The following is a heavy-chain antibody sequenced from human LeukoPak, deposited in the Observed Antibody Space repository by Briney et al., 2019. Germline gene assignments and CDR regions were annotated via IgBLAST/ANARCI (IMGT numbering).Heavy chain of an antibody. CDR1: GDSISSYY. CDR2: IYYSGST. D-gene: IGHD3-22*01. V-gene: IGHV4-59*01. CDR3: ARGDSSGYSPDY. Sequence: SETLSLTCTVSGDSISSYYWSWIRQPPGKGLEWIGYIYYSGSTNYNPSLKSRVTISVDTSKNQFSLKLISVTAADTAVYYCARGDSSGYSPDYWGQGTLVTASS. J-gene: IGHJ4*02.